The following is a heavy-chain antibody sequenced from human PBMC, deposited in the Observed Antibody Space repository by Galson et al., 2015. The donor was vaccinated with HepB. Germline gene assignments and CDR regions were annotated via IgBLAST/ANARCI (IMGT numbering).Heavy chain of an antibody. CDR3: AKDLGVYSSSIDAFDI. V-gene: IGHV3-23*01. Sequence: SLRLSCAASGFTFSSYAMSWVRQAPGKGLEWVSAISGSGGSTYYADSVKGRFTISRDNSKNTLYLQMNSLRAEDTAVYYCAKDLGVYSSSIDAFDIWGQGTMVTVSS. D-gene: IGHD6-6*01. CDR2: ISGSGGST. J-gene: IGHJ3*02. CDR1: GFTFSSYA.